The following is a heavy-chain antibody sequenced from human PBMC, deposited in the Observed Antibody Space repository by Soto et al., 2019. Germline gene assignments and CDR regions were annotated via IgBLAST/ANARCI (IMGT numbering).Heavy chain of an antibody. Sequence: QVQLVESGGGVVQPGRSLRLSCATSGFTFNSYAMHWVRQAPGKGLEWVAIIWFDGRNKYSVDSVKGRFTISRDNTKNTLYLQMNSLRAEDTAVYYCATEGKRASFDYWGQGTLVTVSS. J-gene: IGHJ4*02. D-gene: IGHD1-26*01. CDR2: IWFDGRNK. CDR3: ATEGKRASFDY. V-gene: IGHV3-33*01. CDR1: GFTFNSYA.